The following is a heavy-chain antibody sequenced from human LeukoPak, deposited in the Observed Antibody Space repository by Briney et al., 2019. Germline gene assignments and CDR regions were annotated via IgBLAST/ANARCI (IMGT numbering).Heavy chain of an antibody. CDR3: ARERMVRGVSAYDY. J-gene: IGHJ4*02. V-gene: IGHV3-21*01. CDR2: ISSSSSYI. Sequence: GGSLRLSCVASGFTFSWYSMNWVRQAPGKGLEWVSSISSSSSYIYYADSVKGRFTISRDNAKNSLYLQMNSLRAEDTAVYYCARERMVRGVSAYDYWGQGTLVTVSS. D-gene: IGHD3-10*01. CDR1: GFTFSWYS.